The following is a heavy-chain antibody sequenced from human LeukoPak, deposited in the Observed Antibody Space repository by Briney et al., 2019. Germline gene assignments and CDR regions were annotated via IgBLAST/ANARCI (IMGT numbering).Heavy chain of an antibody. CDR1: GFTFRRYW. V-gene: IGHV3-74*03. D-gene: IGHD4/OR15-4a*01. Sequence: GGSLRLSCAVPGFTFRRYWMHWVRQAPGKGLVWVSSIKSDGSSTTYADSVKGRFTISRDNAENTLYLQMNSLRVEDTAVYYCARISTMVRHYWGQGTLVTVSS. CDR3: ARISTMVRHY. CDR2: IKSDGSST. J-gene: IGHJ4*02.